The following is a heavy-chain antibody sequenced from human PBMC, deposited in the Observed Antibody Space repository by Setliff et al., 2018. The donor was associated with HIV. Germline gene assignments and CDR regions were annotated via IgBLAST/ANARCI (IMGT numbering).Heavy chain of an antibody. J-gene: IGHJ3*01. CDR3: ATKVYCTNGVCLDAFDL. Sequence: GASVKVSCKASGYTFTDYYMHWVRQAPGQGLEWMGRINPNSGGTNHAQKFQGRVTMTRDTSSSTAYMELSRLRSDDTAVYYCATKVYCTNGVCLDAFDLWGQGTTVTVSS. V-gene: IGHV1-2*06. D-gene: IGHD2-8*01. CDR1: GYTFTDYY. CDR2: INPNSGGT.